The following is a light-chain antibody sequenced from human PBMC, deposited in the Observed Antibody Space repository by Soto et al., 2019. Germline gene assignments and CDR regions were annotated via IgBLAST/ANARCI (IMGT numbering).Light chain of an antibody. CDR3: QSYDSSLSCWV. CDR2: GNN. Sequence: QSVLTQPPSVSGAPGQRVTISCTGSSSNIGAGYDVHWYQQLPGTAPRLLIYGNNNRPSGVPDRFSGSKSGTSHSLAITGLQAEDEADYYCQSYDSSLSCWVFGGGTKVTVL. J-gene: IGLJ3*02. V-gene: IGLV1-40*01. CDR1: SSNIGAGYD.